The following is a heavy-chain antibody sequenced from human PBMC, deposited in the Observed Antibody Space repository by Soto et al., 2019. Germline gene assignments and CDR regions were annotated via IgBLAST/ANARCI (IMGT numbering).Heavy chain of an antibody. V-gene: IGHV3-15*07. Sequence: GGSLRLSCAASGFTFSNAWMNWVRQAPGKGLEWVGRIKSKTDGGTTDYAAPVKGRFTSSREDSKNTLYLQMNSLKTEDPAVYYCTTENGIVVVPAAIGPRYYGMDVWGQGTTVTVSS. CDR1: GFTFSNAW. CDR3: TTENGIVVVPAAIGPRYYGMDV. CDR2: IKSKTDGGTT. D-gene: IGHD2-2*01. J-gene: IGHJ6*02.